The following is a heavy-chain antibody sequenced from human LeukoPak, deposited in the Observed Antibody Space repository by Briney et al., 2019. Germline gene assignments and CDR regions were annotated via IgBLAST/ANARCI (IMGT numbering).Heavy chain of an antibody. CDR2: INPSGGST. V-gene: IGHV1-46*01. J-gene: IGHJ6*02. CDR1: GYTFTSYY. CDR3: ARAVGYCSSTSCGAMDV. D-gene: IGHD2-2*01. Sequence: VASVKVSCKASGYTFTSYYMHWVRQAPGQGLEWMGIINPSGGSTSYAQKFQGRVAMTRDTSTSTVYMELSSLRSEDTAVYNCARAVGYCSSTSCGAMDVWGQGTTVTVSS.